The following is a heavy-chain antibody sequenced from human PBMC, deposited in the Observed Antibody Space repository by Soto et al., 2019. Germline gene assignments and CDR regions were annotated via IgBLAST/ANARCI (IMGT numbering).Heavy chain of an antibody. J-gene: IGHJ1*01. Sequence: PGGSLRLSCAASGFTFSSYWMSWVRQAPGKGLEWVANIKQDGSEKYYVDSVKGRFTISRDNAKNSLYLQMNSLRAEDTAVYYCATGTDYGEYFGYFQHWGQGTLVTVSS. V-gene: IGHV3-7*01. CDR1: GFTFSSYW. D-gene: IGHD4-17*01. CDR3: ATGTDYGEYFGYFQH. CDR2: IKQDGSEK.